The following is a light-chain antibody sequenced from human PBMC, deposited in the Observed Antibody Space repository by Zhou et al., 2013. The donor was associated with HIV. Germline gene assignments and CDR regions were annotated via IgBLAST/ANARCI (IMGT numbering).Light chain of an antibody. CDR1: PGVIKY. Sequence: DTQLTQSPSSLSASLGDRVTITCRASPGVIKYLAWYQQRPGQAPKLLIYEASTLQSGVPSRFSGSGSGTDFTLTISSLQPEDVATYYCQQSYSTPWTFGQGTKVEIK. CDR3: QQSYSTPWT. V-gene: IGKV1-27*01. CDR2: EAS. J-gene: IGKJ1*01.